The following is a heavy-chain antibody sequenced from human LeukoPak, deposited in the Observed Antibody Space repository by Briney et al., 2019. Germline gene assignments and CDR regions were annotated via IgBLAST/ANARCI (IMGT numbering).Heavy chain of an antibody. CDR3: ARVGDEGFDY. J-gene: IGHJ4*02. CDR2: INPNSGGT. CDR1: GGTFSSYA. Sequence: GASVKVSCKASGGTFSSYAISWVRQAPGQGLEWMGRINPNSGGTNYAQKFQGRVTMTRDTSISTAYMELSRLRSDDTAVYYCARVGDEGFDYWGQGTLVTVSS. D-gene: IGHD1-26*01. V-gene: IGHV1-2*02.